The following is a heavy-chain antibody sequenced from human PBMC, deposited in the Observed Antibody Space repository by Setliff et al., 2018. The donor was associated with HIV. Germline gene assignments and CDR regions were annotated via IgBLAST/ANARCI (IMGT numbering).Heavy chain of an antibody. CDR2: IRSKAYGGTT. J-gene: IGHJ4*02. CDR3: TRAVVVTAIGGFNY. Sequence: GGSLRLSCTAFGFTFGDYAMSWVRQAPGKGLEWVSFIRSKAYGGTTEYAASVKGRFTISSDDSKSITYLQMNSLKTDDTAVYYCTRAVVVTAIGGFNYWGQGTLVTVSS. CDR1: GFTFGDYA. D-gene: IGHD2-21*02. V-gene: IGHV3-49*04.